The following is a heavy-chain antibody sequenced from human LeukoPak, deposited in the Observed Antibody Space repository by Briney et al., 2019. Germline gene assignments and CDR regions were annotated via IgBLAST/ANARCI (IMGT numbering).Heavy chain of an antibody. CDR2: IRSKAYGGTT. J-gene: IGHJ4*02. Sequence: GGSLRLSCEASGVTFSSYVMSWVRQAPGKGLEWVGFIRSKAYGGTTEYAASVKGRFTISRDDSKTIAYLQMNSLKTEDTAVYYCTRAPMLQQLVRYYFDYWGQGTLVTVSS. V-gene: IGHV3-49*04. CDR3: TRAPMLQQLVRYYFDY. CDR1: GVTFSSYV. D-gene: IGHD6-13*01.